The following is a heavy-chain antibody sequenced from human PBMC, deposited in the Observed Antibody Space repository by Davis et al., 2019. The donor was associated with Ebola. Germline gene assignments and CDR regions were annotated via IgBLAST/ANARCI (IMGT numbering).Heavy chain of an antibody. Sequence: ASVKVSCKASGYTFTSYAMHWVRQAPGQRLEWMGWINAGNGNTKYSQKFQGRVTITRDTSASTAYMELSSLRSDDTAVYYCASSNRTTVTMILGWGYYGMDVWGQGTTVTVSS. CDR1: GYTFTSYA. V-gene: IGHV1-3*01. J-gene: IGHJ6*02. D-gene: IGHD4-11*01. CDR3: ASSNRTTVTMILGWGYYGMDV. CDR2: INAGNGNT.